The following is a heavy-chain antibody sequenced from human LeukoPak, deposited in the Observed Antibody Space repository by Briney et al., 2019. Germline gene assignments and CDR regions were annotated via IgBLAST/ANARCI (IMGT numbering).Heavy chain of an antibody. CDR1: GFTFSSYA. V-gene: IGHV3-30*04. CDR2: ISYDGSNK. J-gene: IGHJ4*02. CDR3: ARVAGFGELLYPDY. Sequence: PGRSLRLSCAASGFTFSSYAMHWVRQAPGKGLEWVAVISYDGSNKYYADSVKGRFTISRDNSKNTLYLQMNSLRTEDTAVYYCARVAGFGELLYPDYWGQGTLVTVSS. D-gene: IGHD3-10*01.